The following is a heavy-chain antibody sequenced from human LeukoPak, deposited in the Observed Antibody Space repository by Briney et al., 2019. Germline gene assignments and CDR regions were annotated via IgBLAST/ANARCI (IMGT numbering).Heavy chain of an antibody. Sequence: SETLSLTCAVYGGSFSGYYWSWIRQPPGKGLEWIGRIYTSGNTNYNPSLKSRVTMSVDTSKNQFSLKLSSVTAADTAVYYCARAHYGSGSYYFDYWGQGTLVTVSS. J-gene: IGHJ4*02. CDR2: IYTSGNT. CDR3: ARAHYGSGSYYFDY. D-gene: IGHD3-10*01. CDR1: GGSFSGYY. V-gene: IGHV4-59*10.